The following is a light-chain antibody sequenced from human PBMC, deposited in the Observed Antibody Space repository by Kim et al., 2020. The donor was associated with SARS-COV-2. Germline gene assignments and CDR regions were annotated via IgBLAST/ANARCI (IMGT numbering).Light chain of an antibody. V-gene: IGKV3-20*01. Sequence: YPGERATLSCRASQSVSSISLAWYQQKPRQAPRLLIYGTTSRATGIPDRFSGSGSGTDFTVTISRLEPEEFAVYYCQQYGGSPWTFGQGTKVDIK. CDR3: QQYGGSPWT. J-gene: IGKJ1*01. CDR1: QSVSSIS. CDR2: GTT.